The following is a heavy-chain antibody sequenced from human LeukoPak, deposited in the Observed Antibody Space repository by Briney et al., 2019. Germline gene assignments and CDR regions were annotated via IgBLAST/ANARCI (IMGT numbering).Heavy chain of an antibody. D-gene: IGHD2-2*01. Sequence: GGSLRLSCAASGFTFDTYGMHWVRQAPGKGLEWVAVISRDGVDKYYADSVKGRFTITRDNSKNTVSLQVNSLRAEDTAAYYCAKGGYCSATRCYVGKGMDDWGQGTLVTVSS. CDR3: AKGGYCSATRCYVGKGMDD. J-gene: IGHJ4*02. CDR2: ISRDGVDK. CDR1: GFTFDTYG. V-gene: IGHV3-30*18.